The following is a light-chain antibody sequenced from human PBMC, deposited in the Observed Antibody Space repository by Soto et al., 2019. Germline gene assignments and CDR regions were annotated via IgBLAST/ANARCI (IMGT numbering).Light chain of an antibody. J-gene: IGKJ1*01. CDR1: QGIRND. CDR3: LQDYNYPRT. V-gene: IGKV1-6*01. CDR2: AAS. Sequence: AIQMTQYPSSLSASVGGRVTITCRASQGIRNDLGWYQQKPGKAPKLLIYAASSLQSGIPSRLSGSGSGTDFTLTISSLQPEGFATYFCLQDYNYPRTFGQGTKVDIK.